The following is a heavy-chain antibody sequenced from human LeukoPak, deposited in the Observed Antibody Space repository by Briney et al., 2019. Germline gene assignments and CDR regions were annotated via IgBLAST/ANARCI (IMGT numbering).Heavy chain of an antibody. Sequence: PGGSLRLSCAASGFTFSNYAMSWVRQAPGKGLEWVSAISGSGGSTYYADSVKGRFTISRDNSNNTLYLQISSLRAGDTAVYYCARHTGSTWSTGYWGQGTLVTVSS. CDR1: GFTFSNYA. CDR2: ISGSGGST. D-gene: IGHD6-13*01. V-gene: IGHV3-23*01. J-gene: IGHJ4*02. CDR3: ARHTGSTWSTGY.